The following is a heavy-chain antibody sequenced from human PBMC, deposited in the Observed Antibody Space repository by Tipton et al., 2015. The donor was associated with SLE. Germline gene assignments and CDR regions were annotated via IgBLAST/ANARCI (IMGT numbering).Heavy chain of an antibody. V-gene: IGHV4-34*01. CDR3: ARGRVAAVYYYYCYYMDV. CDR2: INHSGST. D-gene: IGHD6-13*01. J-gene: IGHJ6*03. CDR1: GGSFSGYY. Sequence: TLSLTCAVYGGSFSGYYWSWIRQPPGKGLEWIGEINHSGSTNYNPSLKSRVTISVDTSKNQFSLKLSSVTAADTAVYYCARGRVAAVYYYYCYYMDVWGKGTTVTVSS.